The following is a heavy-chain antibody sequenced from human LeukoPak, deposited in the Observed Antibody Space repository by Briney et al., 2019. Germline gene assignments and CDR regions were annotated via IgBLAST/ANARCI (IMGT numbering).Heavy chain of an antibody. D-gene: IGHD3-22*01. CDR3: ARDYYDSSGGNLNWFDP. CDR2: MYHSGST. CDR1: GGSISSGGYY. J-gene: IGHJ5*02. Sequence: SETLSLTCTVSGGSISSGGYYWSWIRQPPGKGLEWIGYMYHSGSTHYNPSLKSRVTISIDSSKNQLSLKLSSVTAADTAVYYCARDYYDSSGGNLNWFDPWGQGTLVTVSS. V-gene: IGHV4-30-4*08.